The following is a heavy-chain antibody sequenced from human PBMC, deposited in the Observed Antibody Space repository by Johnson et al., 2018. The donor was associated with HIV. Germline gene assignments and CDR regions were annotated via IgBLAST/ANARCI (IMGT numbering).Heavy chain of an antibody. J-gene: IGHJ3*02. D-gene: IGHD6-19*01. V-gene: IGHV3-7*01. Sequence: VQLVESGGGLVQPGGSLRLSCAASGFTFSSYAMSWVRQAPGKGLEWVANINQDGSEKYYVDSVKGRFTISRDNAKNSLYLQMNSLRAEDTAVYYCARDNSGWVALDIWGQGTMVTVSS. CDR1: GFTFSSYA. CDR3: ARDNSGWVALDI. CDR2: INQDGSEK.